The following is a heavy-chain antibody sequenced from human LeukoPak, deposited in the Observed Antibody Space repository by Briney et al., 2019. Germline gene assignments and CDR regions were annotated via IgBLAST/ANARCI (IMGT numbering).Heavy chain of an antibody. CDR1: GGSISSGGYY. Sequence: SETLSLTCTVSGGSISSGGYYWSWIRQPPGKGLEWIGYIYHSGSTYYNPSLKSRVTISVDRSKNQFSLKLSSVTAADTAVYYCARDKGPYYYGSVPFDYWGQGTLVTVSS. V-gene: IGHV4-30-2*01. J-gene: IGHJ4*02. CDR3: ARDKGPYYYGSVPFDY. D-gene: IGHD3-10*01. CDR2: IYHSGST.